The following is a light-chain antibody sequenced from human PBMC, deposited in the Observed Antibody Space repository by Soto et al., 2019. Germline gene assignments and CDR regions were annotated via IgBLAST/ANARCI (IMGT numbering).Light chain of an antibody. V-gene: IGLV1-44*01. CDR2: NNN. J-gene: IGLJ2*01. CDR3: AAWDGSLKGVV. Sequence: QSVLTQPPSGSGTPGQRVTLSCSGSSSNIGSNTVNWYQQFPGTAPKLLMYNNNQRPSGVPDRFSGSKSGTSASLAISGLQSEDEADYYCAAWDGSLKGVVFGGGTKLTVL. CDR1: SSNIGSNT.